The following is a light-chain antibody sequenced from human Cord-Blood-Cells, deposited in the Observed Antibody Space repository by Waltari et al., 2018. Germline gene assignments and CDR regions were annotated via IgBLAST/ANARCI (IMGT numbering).Light chain of an antibody. CDR3: QQSYSTPT. Sequence: DIQLTQSTSSLSASVADRVTITCRASQSISSYLNWYHQKPGKAPKLLIYAASSLQSGVPSRFSGSGSGTDFTLTISSLQPEDFATYYCQQSYSTPTFGQGTRLEIK. V-gene: IGKV1-39*01. CDR2: AAS. CDR1: QSISSY. J-gene: IGKJ5*01.